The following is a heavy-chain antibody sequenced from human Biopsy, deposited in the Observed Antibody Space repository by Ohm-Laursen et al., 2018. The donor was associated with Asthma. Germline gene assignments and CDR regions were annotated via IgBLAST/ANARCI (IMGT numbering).Heavy chain of an antibody. CDR1: GFAVSRDH. CDR2: IYSGGTS. D-gene: IGHD3-22*01. V-gene: IGHV3-53*01. CDR3: ARGDSSNWSHYYFDY. Sequence: SLRLSCTASGFAVSRDHMFWVRQAPGKGLEWVSVIYSGGTSHTADPVRGRFTISRDYSKNTLYLQMHSLRAEDTAVYYRARGDSSNWSHYYFDYWGQGTLVTVSS. J-gene: IGHJ4*02.